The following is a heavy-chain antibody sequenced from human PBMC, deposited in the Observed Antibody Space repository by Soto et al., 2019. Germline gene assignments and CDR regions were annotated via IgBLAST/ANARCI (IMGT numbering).Heavy chain of an antibody. J-gene: IGHJ4*02. CDR1: GGTFSSYA. Sequence: ASVKVSCKASGGTFSSYAISWVRQAPGQGLEWXGWXXAXXGXTXXXQXXXGRVTMTTDTSTSTAYMELTSLRSDDTAVYYCARLERESGYDPLDYWGQGTLVTASS. D-gene: IGHD5-12*01. V-gene: IGHV1-18*01. CDR2: XXAXXGXT. CDR3: ARLERESGYDPLDY.